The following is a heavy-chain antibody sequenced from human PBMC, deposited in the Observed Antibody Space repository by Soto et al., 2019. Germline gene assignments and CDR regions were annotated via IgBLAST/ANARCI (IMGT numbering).Heavy chain of an antibody. CDR3: ANDDWGYCSSTSCYGGLSEGKYTDY. D-gene: IGHD2-2*01. V-gene: IGHV3-23*01. CDR2: ISGSGGST. CDR1: GFTFSSYA. Sequence: GGSLSLSCAASGFTFSSYAMSWVRQAPGKGLEWVSAISGSGGSTYYADSVKGRFTISRDNSKNTLYLQMNSLRAEDTAVYYCANDDWGYCSSTSCYGGLSEGKYTDYWGQGTLVTVSS. J-gene: IGHJ4*02.